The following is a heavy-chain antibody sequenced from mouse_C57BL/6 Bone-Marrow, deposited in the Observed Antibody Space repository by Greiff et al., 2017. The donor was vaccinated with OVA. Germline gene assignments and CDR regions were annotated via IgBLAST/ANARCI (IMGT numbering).Heavy chain of an antibody. CDR2: IYPGGGYT. CDR1: GYTFTNYW. CDR3: ARKDYGSSYPYAMDY. D-gene: IGHD1-1*01. Sequence: QVQLQQSGAELVRPGTSVKMSCKASGYTFTNYWIGWAKQRPGHGLEWIGDIYPGGGYTNYNEKFKGKATLTADKSSSTAYMQFSSLTSEDSAIYYCARKDYGSSYPYAMDYWGQGTSVTVSS. V-gene: IGHV1-63*01. J-gene: IGHJ4*01.